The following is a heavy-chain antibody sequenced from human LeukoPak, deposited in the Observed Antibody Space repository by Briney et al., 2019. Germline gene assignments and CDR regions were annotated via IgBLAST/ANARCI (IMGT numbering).Heavy chain of an antibody. J-gene: IGHJ4*02. V-gene: IGHV3-23*01. CDR1: GFTFSSYA. CDR3: AKPSSTNFHHHFDH. CDR2: ISDSGAGT. Sequence: GGSLRLSCAASGFTFSSYAMSWVRQAPGKGLEWVSAISDSGAGTHYADSVKGRFTISRDNSKNTLYLQMNSLRTEDTAVYYCAKPSSTNFHHHFDHWGQGTLVTVSS. D-gene: IGHD2-2*01.